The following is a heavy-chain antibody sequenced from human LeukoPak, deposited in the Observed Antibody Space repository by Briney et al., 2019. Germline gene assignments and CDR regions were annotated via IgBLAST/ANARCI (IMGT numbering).Heavy chain of an antibody. CDR1: GFTFSSYS. CDR3: ARGGYSSGMPSD. D-gene: IGHD2-15*01. J-gene: IGHJ4*02. Sequence: PGGSLRLSCAASGFTFSSYSMNWVRQAPGKGLEWVSSISSSSSYIYYADSLKGRFTTSRGNAKNSLYLQMNSLRAEDTAVYYCARGGYSSGMPSDWGQGTLATVSS. V-gene: IGHV3-21*01. CDR2: ISSSSSYI.